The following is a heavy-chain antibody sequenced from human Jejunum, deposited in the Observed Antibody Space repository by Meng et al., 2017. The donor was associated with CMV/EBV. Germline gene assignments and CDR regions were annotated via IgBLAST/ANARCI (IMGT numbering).Heavy chain of an antibody. V-gene: IGHV3-23*03. Sequence: FTVSPYDISLVRQAPGKGLEWFSDIYAGFNTYDADSVKGRFPISRDNSKNTLYLQMDSLRAADTAVYYCAKRITSARGTKPSSMDVWGQGTTVTVS. CDR1: FTVSPYD. J-gene: IGHJ6*02. CDR3: AKRITSARGTKPSSMDV. CDR2: IYAGFNT. D-gene: IGHD3-10*01.